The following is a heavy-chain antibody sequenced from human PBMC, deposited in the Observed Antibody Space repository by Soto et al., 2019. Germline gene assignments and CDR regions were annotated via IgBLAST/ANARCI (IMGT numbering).Heavy chain of an antibody. V-gene: IGHV4-59*08. CDR3: ARQSPGPYGSGSYFDY. CDR1: GGSISSYY. CDR2: IYYSGST. Sequence: QVQLQESGPGLVKPSETLSLTCTVSGGSISSYYWSWIRQPPGKGLEWIGYIYYSGSTNYNPSLKSRVTLSLDPSKNQFSVKLSSVTVAYLAVHYCARQSPGPYGSGSYFDYLGQGTLVTVSS. D-gene: IGHD3-10*01. J-gene: IGHJ4*02.